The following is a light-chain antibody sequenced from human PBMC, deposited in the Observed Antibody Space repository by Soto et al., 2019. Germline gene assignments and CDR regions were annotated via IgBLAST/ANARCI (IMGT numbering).Light chain of an antibody. CDR2: DSF. CDR3: QQLSQYPYT. CDR1: YDISRS. Sequence: DIQLTLSPSLPSAFAADRVTISCRARYDISRSLAWYQQEPGNPPKLLLYDSFTLQTGVPSSFTVSGSGRKFTLTISGLQFEDFATSFCQQLSQYPYTFDQGTKVDIK. V-gene: IGKV1-9*01. J-gene: IGKJ2*01.